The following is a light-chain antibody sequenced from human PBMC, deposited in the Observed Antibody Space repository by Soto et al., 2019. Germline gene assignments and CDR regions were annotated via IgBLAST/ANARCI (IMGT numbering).Light chain of an antibody. CDR3: QQRSNFLT. J-gene: IGKJ4*01. V-gene: IGKV3-11*01. Sequence: EILLTHSPATLSLSPGERATLSCRASQLVSSYLAWYQQKPGQAPRLLIYDAFNRATGIPARFSGSGSGTDFTLTISSLEPEDFAVYYCQQRSNFLTFGGGTKVEIK. CDR1: QLVSSY. CDR2: DAF.